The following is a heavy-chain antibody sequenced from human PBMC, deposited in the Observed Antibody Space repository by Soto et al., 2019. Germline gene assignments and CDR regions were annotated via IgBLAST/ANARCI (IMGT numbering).Heavy chain of an antibody. D-gene: IGHD3-22*01. CDR1: GGSISSGGYS. V-gene: IGHV4-30-2*01. CDR2: IHHSGST. Sequence: QLQLQESGSGLVKPSETLSLSCAVSGGSISSGGYSWSWLRQPPGKGLEWIGYIHHSGSTFHNPSLKSRLTMSLDRSKNHFSLKLTSVTATDTAVYYCGTYHSSGNFEDYWGPGILVAVSS. CDR3: GTYHSSGNFEDY. J-gene: IGHJ4*02.